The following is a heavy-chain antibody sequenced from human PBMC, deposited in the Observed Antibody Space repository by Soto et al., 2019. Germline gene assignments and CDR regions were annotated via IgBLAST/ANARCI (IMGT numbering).Heavy chain of an antibody. D-gene: IGHD4-17*01. V-gene: IGHV4-59*08. CDR2: IYYSGST. CDR3: ARYYGGEAPRAFDI. Sequence: LGGPSETLSLTCTVSGGSISSYYWSWIRQPPGKGLEWIGYIYYSGSTNYNPSLKSRVTISVDTSKNQFSLKLSSVTAADTAVYYCARYYGGEAPRAFDIWGQGTMVTVSS. J-gene: IGHJ3*02. CDR1: GGSISSYY.